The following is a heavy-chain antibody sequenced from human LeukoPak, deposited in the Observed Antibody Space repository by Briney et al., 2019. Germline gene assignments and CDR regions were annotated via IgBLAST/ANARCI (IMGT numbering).Heavy chain of an antibody. CDR3: ARAAYGDLHFDY. J-gene: IGHJ4*02. Sequence: SETLSLTCTVSGGSISSYYWSWIRQPPGKGLEWIGYIYYGGSTNYNPSLKSRVTISVDTSKNQFSLKLSSVTAADTAVYYCARAAYGDLHFDYWGQGTLVTVSS. CDR2: IYYGGST. CDR1: GGSISSYY. D-gene: IGHD4-17*01. V-gene: IGHV4-59*01.